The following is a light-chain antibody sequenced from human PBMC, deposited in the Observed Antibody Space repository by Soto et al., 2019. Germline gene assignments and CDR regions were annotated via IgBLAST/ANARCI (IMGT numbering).Light chain of an antibody. CDR2: IAS. CDR1: QSVNSDY. V-gene: IGKV3-20*01. Sequence: EIVLTQSPGTLSLFPGERATLSCRATQSVNSDYLAWYQQKPGQAPRLLIYIASRRATGIPDRFSGSGSGTDFPLTINRLEPEDFAVYYCQQYDTSPRTFGQGTKVEIK. J-gene: IGKJ1*01. CDR3: QQYDTSPRT.